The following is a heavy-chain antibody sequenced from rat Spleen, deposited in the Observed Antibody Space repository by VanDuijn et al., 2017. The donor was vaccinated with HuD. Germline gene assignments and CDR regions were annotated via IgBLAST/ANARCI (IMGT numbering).Heavy chain of an antibody. Sequence: EVQLVESGGGLVQPGRSIKLSCVASGFSVSTFYMAWVRQAPKKGLEWVATIIYDGSSTYYRDSVKGRFTISRDNAKSTLYLQMDSLRSEDTATYYCASRAPFAYWGQGTLVTVSS. CDR3: ASRAPFAY. CDR2: IIYDGSST. D-gene: IGHD4-1*01. V-gene: IGHV5-17*01. J-gene: IGHJ3*01. CDR1: GFSVSTFY.